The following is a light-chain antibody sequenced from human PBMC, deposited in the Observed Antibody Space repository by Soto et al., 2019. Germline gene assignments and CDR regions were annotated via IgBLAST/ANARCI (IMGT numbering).Light chain of an antibody. CDR3: QTWDAGILV. Sequence: QPVLTQSPSASASLGASVKLTCTLSSGHNNYAIAWHQQQPEKGPRYLMRLNSDGSHNKGDGIPDRFSGSSSGAERYLIISSLHSEDEADYYCQTWDAGILVFGTGTKLIVL. V-gene: IGLV4-69*01. J-gene: IGLJ1*01. CDR2: LNSDGSH. CDR1: SGHNNYA.